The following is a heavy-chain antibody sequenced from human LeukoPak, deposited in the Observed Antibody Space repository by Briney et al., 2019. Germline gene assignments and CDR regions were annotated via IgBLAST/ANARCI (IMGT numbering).Heavy chain of an antibody. CDR1: GGSITSNY. Sequence: SETLSLTCTVSGGSITSNYWSWSRQPPGERLEHIGYIHYSADSNNNPSLKSRVTMSMDTSKNQFSLKLTSVTAADTAVYYCARHADGGTYPLDNWGQGTLFTVSS. V-gene: IGHV4-59*08. D-gene: IGHD1-26*01. CDR2: IHYSADS. J-gene: IGHJ4*02. CDR3: ARHADGGTYPLDN.